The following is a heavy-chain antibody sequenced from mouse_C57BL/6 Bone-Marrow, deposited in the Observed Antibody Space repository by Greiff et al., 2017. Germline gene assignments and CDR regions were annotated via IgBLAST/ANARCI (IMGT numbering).Heavy chain of an antibody. V-gene: IGHV1-81*01. CDR1: GYTFTSYG. J-gene: IGHJ2*02. CDR3: ARNSSGYPMDY. CDR2: IYPRSGNT. D-gene: IGHD3-2*02. Sequence: QVQLQQSGAELARPGASVKLSCKASGYTFTSYGISWVKQRTGQGLEWIGEIYPRSGNTYYNEKFKGKATLTADKSSSTAYMELRSLPSEDSAVFFCARNSSGYPMDYWGQGTSLTVSS.